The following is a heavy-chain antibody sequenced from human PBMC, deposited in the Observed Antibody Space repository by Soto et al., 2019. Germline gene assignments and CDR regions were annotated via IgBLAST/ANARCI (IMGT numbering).Heavy chain of an antibody. J-gene: IGHJ4*02. CDR3: ARALHPYYDSSGYYYGYHFDY. Sequence: GASVKVSCKASGYTFTSYAMHWVRQAPGQRXEWMGWINAGNGNTKYSQKFQGRVTITRDTSASTAYMELGSLRSEDTAVYYCARALHPYYDSSGYYYGYHFDYWGQGTLVTVSS. D-gene: IGHD3-22*01. CDR2: INAGNGNT. CDR1: GYTFTSYA. V-gene: IGHV1-3*01.